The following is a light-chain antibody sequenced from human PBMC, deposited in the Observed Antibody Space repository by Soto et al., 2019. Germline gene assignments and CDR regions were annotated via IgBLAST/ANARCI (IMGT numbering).Light chain of an antibody. CDR1: QSISTW. Sequence: DIQMTQSPSTLSASVGDRVTITCRASQSISTWLAWYRQKPGKAPKLLIYDASSLESGVPSRFSGSGSGTEFTLTISSLQPDDFATYYCQQYNIYSWTFGQGTKVDIK. CDR3: QQYNIYSWT. J-gene: IGKJ1*01. V-gene: IGKV1-5*01. CDR2: DAS.